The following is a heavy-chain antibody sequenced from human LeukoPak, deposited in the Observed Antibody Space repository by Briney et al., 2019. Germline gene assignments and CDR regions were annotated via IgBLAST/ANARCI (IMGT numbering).Heavy chain of an antibody. J-gene: IGHJ4*02. CDR2: IYDSGTI. V-gene: IGHV4-39*01. CDR3: ATDSVGDTTAFDY. D-gene: IGHD1-26*01. CDR1: GGSISSSSYY. Sequence: SETLSLTCTVSGGSISSSSYYWGWIRQPPGKELEWIGNIYDSGTIYYNPSLKSRVTISVDTSKNQLSLKLSSVTAADTAVYYCATDSVGDTTAFDYWGQGTLVTVSS.